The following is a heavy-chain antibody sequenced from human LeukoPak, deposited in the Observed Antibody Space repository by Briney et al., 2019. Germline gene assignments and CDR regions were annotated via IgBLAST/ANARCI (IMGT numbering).Heavy chain of an antibody. J-gene: IGHJ1*01. CDR3: ARVAAGIGFFQH. CDR1: GYSISSGYY. V-gene: IGHV4-38-2*02. D-gene: IGHD6-13*01. Sequence: SETLSLTCIVSGYSISSGYYWGWIRQPSGKGLEWIGNIYHSGSTYYNPSLKSRLTISLDTSKNQFSLKLSSVTAADTAVYYCARVAAGIGFFQHWGQGTLVTVSS. CDR2: IYHSGST.